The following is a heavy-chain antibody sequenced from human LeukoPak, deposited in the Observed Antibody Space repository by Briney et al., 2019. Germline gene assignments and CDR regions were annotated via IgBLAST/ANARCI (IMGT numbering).Heavy chain of an antibody. CDR3: ARDRQNYYMDV. V-gene: IGHV3-30-3*01. CDR2: ISYDGSNK. Sequence: QAGGSLRLSCAASGFTFSSYAMHWVRQAPGKGLEWVAVISYDGSNKYYADSVKGRFTISRDNSKNTLYLQMNSLRAEDTAVYYCARDRQNYYMDVWGKGTTVTVSS. J-gene: IGHJ6*03. CDR1: GFTFSSYA.